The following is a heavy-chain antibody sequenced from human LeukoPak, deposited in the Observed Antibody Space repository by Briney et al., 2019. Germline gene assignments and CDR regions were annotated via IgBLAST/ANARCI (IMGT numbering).Heavy chain of an antibody. CDR3: ARGNGYSGWFDP. D-gene: IGHD5-24*01. V-gene: IGHV4-59*01. CDR1: GGSISSYC. Sequence: SETLSLTCTVSGGSISSYCWSWIRQPPGKGLEWIGYIYYSGSTNYNPSLKSRVTISVDTSKNQFSLKLSSVTAADTAVYYCARGNGYSGWFDPWGQGTLVTVSS. CDR2: IYYSGST. J-gene: IGHJ5*02.